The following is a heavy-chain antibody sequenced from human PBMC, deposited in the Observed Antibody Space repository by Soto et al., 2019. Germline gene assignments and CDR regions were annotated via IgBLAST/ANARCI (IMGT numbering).Heavy chain of an antibody. Sequence: QVQLVESGGGVVQPGRSLRLSCAASGFTFSSYGMHWVRHAPGKGLEWVAVIWYDGSNKYYADSVKGRFTISRDNSKNTLYLQMNSLRAEDTAVYYCARDHSSSFNYWGQGTLVTVSS. CDR3: ARDHSSSFNY. CDR1: GFTFSSYG. D-gene: IGHD6-13*01. J-gene: IGHJ4*02. CDR2: IWYDGSNK. V-gene: IGHV3-33*01.